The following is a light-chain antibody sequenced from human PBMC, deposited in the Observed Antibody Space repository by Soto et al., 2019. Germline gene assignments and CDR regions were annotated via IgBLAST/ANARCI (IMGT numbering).Light chain of an antibody. V-gene: IGLV1-44*01. CDR2: STS. CDR1: SSNIGSNT. CDR3: AACDDRLGVYV. J-gene: IGLJ1*01. Sequence: QSVLTQPPSVSGTPGQIVAISCSGSSSNIGSNTVTWYQQLPGTAPKLLIYSTSQRSSGVPGRFSGSKYGASAYLSISGLQSEDEADYYCAACDDRLGVYVFGTGTKVTVL.